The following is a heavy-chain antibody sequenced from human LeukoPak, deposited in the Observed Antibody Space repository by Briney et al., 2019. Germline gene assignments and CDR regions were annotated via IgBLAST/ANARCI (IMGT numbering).Heavy chain of an antibody. D-gene: IGHD2-8*01. CDR3: AKDNGDPEYFDY. CDR2: IQFDGTNK. Sequence: PGGSLRLSCAASGFTFSSYGMHWVRQAPGKGLEWVAFIQFDGTNKYYADSVKGRFTISRDISKNTLSLQMNSLRAEDTAVYYCAKDNGDPEYFDYWGQGTLVTVSS. V-gene: IGHV3-30*02. J-gene: IGHJ4*02. CDR1: GFTFSSYG.